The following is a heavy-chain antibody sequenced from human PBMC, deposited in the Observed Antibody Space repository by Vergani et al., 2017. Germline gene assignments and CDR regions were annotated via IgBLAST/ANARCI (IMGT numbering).Heavy chain of an antibody. V-gene: IGHV4-34*01. CDR2: INHSGST. J-gene: IGHJ4*02. CDR3: ARGPGVVVVAATRGGFDY. CDR1: GGSFSGYY. D-gene: IGHD2-15*01. Sequence: QVQLQQWGAGLLKPSETLSLTCAVYGGSFSGYYWSWIRQPPGKGLEWIGEINHSGSTNYNPSLKSRVTISVDTSKNQFSLKLSSVTAADTAVHYCARGPGVVVVAATRGGFDYWGQGTLVTVSS.